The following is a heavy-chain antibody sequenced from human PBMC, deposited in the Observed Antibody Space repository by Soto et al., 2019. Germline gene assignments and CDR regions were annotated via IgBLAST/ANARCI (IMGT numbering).Heavy chain of an antibody. CDR3: ARSWSGSTSGRVDV. D-gene: IGHD3-3*01. V-gene: IGHV3-9*01. CDR2: INWDGYSI. Sequence: GGSLRFSCVASGFNFDDHVMHWVRQVPGKGLEWVGHINWDGYSIGYGGSVRGRFSISRDNAKNTLYLQMNSLRPEDTALYFCARSWSGSTSGRVDVWGQGTTVTVSS. J-gene: IGHJ6*02. CDR1: GFNFDDHV.